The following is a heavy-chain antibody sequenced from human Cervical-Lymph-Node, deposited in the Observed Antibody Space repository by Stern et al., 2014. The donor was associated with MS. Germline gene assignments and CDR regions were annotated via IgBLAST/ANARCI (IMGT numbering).Heavy chain of an antibody. CDR2: ISNDGRTT. V-gene: IGHV3-74*01. D-gene: IGHD6-19*01. CDR1: GFAFSSYW. J-gene: IGHJ4*02. CDR3: ARESGSGPCDS. Sequence: EVQLVESGGGLVQPGGSLRLTCSASGFAFSSYWMHWVRQAPGKGLVWVSVISNDGRTTTYADSVKGRFTISRDNAKNTVYLQVNSLRADDTAVYYCARESGSGPCDSLGQGTLVTVSS.